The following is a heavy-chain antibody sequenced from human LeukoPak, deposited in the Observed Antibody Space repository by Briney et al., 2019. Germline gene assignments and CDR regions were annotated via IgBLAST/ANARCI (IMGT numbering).Heavy chain of an antibody. CDR3: ARGPTVKYFDY. V-gene: IGHV4-39*07. J-gene: IGHJ4*02. CDR1: GGSISSTTYY. D-gene: IGHD4-11*01. Sequence: SETLSLTCTVSGGSISSTTYYWGWIRQPPGTGLEWIGTIYYSGSTYYNPPLKSRVTISVDTPKNQFSLKLSSVTAADTAVYYCARGPTVKYFDYWGQGTLVTVSS. CDR2: IYYSGST.